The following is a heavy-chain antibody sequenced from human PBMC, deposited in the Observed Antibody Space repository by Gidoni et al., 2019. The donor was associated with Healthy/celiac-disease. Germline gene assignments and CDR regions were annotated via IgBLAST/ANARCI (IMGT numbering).Heavy chain of an antibody. CDR2: INPNSGGT. J-gene: IGHJ2*01. Sequence: QVQLVQSGAEVKKPGASVKVSCKASGYTFTGYYMPWVRQAPGQGLEWRGWINPNSGGTNYAQKFQGRVTMTRDTSISTAYMELSRLRSDDTAVYYCAREGILGYCSGGSCYTGRDWYFDLWGRGTLVTVSS. CDR3: AREGILGYCSGGSCYTGRDWYFDL. D-gene: IGHD2-15*01. V-gene: IGHV1-2*02. CDR1: GYTFTGYY.